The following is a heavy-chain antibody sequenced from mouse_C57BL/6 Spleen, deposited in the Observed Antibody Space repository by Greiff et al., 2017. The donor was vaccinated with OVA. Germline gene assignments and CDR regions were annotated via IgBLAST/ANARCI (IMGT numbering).Heavy chain of an antibody. CDR2: ILPGSGST. D-gene: IGHD1-1*01. Sequence: VQLQQSGAELMKPGASVKLSCKATGYTFTGYWIEWVKQRPGHGLEWIGEILPGSGSTNYNEKFKGKATFTADTSSNTAYMQLSSLTTEDSAIYYCARCPLYYGSSYGYFDVWGTGTTVTVSS. V-gene: IGHV1-9*01. CDR1: GYTFTGYW. J-gene: IGHJ1*03. CDR3: ARCPLYYGSSYGYFDV.